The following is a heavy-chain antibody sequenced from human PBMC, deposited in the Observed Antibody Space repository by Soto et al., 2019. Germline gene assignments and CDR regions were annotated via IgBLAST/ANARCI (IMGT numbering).Heavy chain of an antibody. Sequence: PSETLSLTCAGHGGSFSGFYWTWSRQPPGKGLEWIGEINHSGSSNYNPPLKSRVTMSLDTSRNQFSLSLNSVTAADTAVYYCTRMAGPWYFDLWGRGTLVTVSS. CDR2: INHSGSS. CDR1: GGSFSGFY. J-gene: IGHJ2*01. CDR3: TRMAGPWYFDL. V-gene: IGHV4-34*01.